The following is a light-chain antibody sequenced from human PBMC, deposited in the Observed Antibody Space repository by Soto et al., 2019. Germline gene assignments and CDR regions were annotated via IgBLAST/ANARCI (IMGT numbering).Light chain of an antibody. Sequence: DIQMTQSPSSVSASLGDRVIITCRASQGVNRWLAWYQQKPGRAPQLLIHGTTNLQSGVPSRFSGRGSETDFTLTISSLEPEDAATYYCQQGNSFPFTFGPGTRVDLK. CDR1: QGVNRW. J-gene: IGKJ3*01. CDR2: GTT. V-gene: IGKV1-12*01. CDR3: QQGNSFPFT.